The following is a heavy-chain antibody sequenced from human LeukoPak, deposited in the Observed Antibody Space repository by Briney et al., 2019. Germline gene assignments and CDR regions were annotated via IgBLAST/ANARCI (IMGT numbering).Heavy chain of an antibody. J-gene: IGHJ3*02. CDR2: IYTSGSI. V-gene: IGHV4-4*07. CDR1: GGSISSYY. CDR3: ARVYSYLDAFDI. D-gene: IGHD2-15*01. Sequence: SETLSLTYTVSGGSISSYYWGWIRQPAGKGLEWIGRIYTSGSINYNPSLKSRVTMSVDTSKNQFSLKLSSVTAADTAVYYCARVYSYLDAFDIWGQGTMVTVSS.